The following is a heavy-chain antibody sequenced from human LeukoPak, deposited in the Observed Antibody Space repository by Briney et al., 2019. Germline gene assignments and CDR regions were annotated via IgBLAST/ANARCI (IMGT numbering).Heavy chain of an antibody. V-gene: IGHV4-59*01. CDR2: ISYSGST. Sequence: SETLSLTCTVFGGSINNYYWSWIRQPPGKGLEWIGYISYSGSTTYNPSFKSRVTISVDMSKNQFSLNLRSVTAADTAVYYCARDLEESGRYLRFDPWGQGTLVTVSS. CDR1: GGSINNYY. CDR3: ARDLEESGRYLRFDP. D-gene: IGHD1-26*01. J-gene: IGHJ5*02.